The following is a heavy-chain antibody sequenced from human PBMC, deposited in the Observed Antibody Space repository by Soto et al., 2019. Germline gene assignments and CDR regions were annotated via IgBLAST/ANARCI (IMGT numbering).Heavy chain of an antibody. J-gene: IGHJ6*02. Sequence: PSETLSLTSTVYGGNFSDYYWSWIRQTPGKGLEWIGEINHSGSTNYNPSLKSRVTISVDTSKNQFSLKLSSVTAADTAVYYCARGLGYYDFWSGPPYYYGMDVWGQGTTVTVSS. CDR1: GGNFSDYY. CDR3: ARGLGYYDFWSGPPYYYGMDV. CDR2: INHSGST. D-gene: IGHD3-3*01. V-gene: IGHV4-34*01.